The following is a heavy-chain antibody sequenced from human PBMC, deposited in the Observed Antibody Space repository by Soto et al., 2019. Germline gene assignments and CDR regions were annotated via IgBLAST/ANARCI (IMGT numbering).Heavy chain of an antibody. CDR1: GFTFSSYS. D-gene: IGHD6-13*01. V-gene: IGHV3-21*01. J-gene: IGHJ3*02. CDR3: ARAGGQQLVPDAFDI. CDR2: ISSSSSYI. Sequence: EVQLVESGGGLVKPGGSLRLSCAASGFTFSSYSMNWVRQAPGKGLEWVSSISSSSSYIYYADSVKGRFTISRDNAKNSLYLQMNSLRAEDTAVYYCARAGGQQLVPDAFDIWGQGTMVTVSS.